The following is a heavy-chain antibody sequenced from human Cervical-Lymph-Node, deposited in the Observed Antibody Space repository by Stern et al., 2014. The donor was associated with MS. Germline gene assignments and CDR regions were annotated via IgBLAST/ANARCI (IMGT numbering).Heavy chain of an antibody. Sequence: QVQLVQSGAEVKKPGSSVKVSCKASGGTFSSYTISWVRQAPGQGLEWMGRIIPILGIANYAQKFQGRVTITADKSTSTAYMELSSLRSEDTAVYYCARDALPDYYDSSGYPDYWGQGTLVTVSS. CDR3: ARDALPDYYDSSGYPDY. D-gene: IGHD3-22*01. CDR1: GGTFSSYT. V-gene: IGHV1-69*08. J-gene: IGHJ4*02. CDR2: IIPILGIA.